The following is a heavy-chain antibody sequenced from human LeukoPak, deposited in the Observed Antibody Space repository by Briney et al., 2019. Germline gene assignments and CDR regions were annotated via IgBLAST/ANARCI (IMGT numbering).Heavy chain of an antibody. V-gene: IGHV3-30*02. Sequence: PGGSLRLSCAAPGFTFSSYGMHWVRQAPGKGLEWVAFIRYDGSNKYYADSVKGRFTISRDNSKNTLYLQMNSLRAEDTAVYYCAKKSPSIVVVPAARKYYYYMDVWGKGTTVTVSS. CDR1: GFTFSSYG. CDR2: IRYDGSNK. J-gene: IGHJ6*03. D-gene: IGHD2-2*01. CDR3: AKKSPSIVVVPAARKYYYYMDV.